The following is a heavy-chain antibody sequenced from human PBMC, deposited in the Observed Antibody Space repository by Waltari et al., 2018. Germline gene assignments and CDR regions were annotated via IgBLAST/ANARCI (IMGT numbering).Heavy chain of an antibody. CDR2: MNQDGSEI. CDR3: ARAYTSAWYPWFDP. J-gene: IGHJ5*02. V-gene: IGHV3-7*01. Sequence: EVQLVESGGDLVHPGGSLRLSCAASGFTFSRYWMSWVRQAPGKGLAWVASMNQDGSEIHYVDSVKGRFTISRDNAKNSLYLQMINLRAEDTAVYHCARAYTSAWYPWFDPWGQGTLVTVSS. D-gene: IGHD3-16*01. CDR1: GFTFSRYW.